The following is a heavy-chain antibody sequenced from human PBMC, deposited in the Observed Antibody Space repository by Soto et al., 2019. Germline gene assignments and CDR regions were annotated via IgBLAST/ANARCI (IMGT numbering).Heavy chain of an antibody. D-gene: IGHD3-3*01. CDR2: IYHNGGT. Sequence: QVQLQESGTGLVKPSGTLSLTCAVSSGSITSINWWIWVRQPPGKGLGWIGEIYHNGGTNYNPSLQSRVTMSLYKSNNQFSLSLSSVTAADTAVYYWAASQDDFWSGYANSFDPWGQGNLVTVSS. V-gene: IGHV4-4*02. CDR3: AASQDDFWSGYANSFDP. CDR1: SGSITSINW. J-gene: IGHJ5*02.